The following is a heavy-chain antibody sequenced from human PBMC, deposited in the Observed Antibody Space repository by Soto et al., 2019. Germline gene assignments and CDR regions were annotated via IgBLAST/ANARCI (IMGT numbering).Heavy chain of an antibody. CDR3: AKATRGGAATLIRDY. D-gene: IGHD6-13*01. CDR2: ISGSGGST. Sequence: EVQLLESGGGLVQPGGSLRLSCAAAGFTFSIYAMSWVRQAPGKGLEWVSAISGSGGSTYYADSVKGRFTTARDNSKNTLNLQRNSLRADDTAVYYCAKATRGGAATLIRDYWGQGTLVTVSS. J-gene: IGHJ4*02. CDR1: GFTFSIYA. V-gene: IGHV3-23*01.